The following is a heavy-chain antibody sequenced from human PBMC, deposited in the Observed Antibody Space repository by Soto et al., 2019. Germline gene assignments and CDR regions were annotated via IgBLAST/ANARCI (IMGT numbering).Heavy chain of an antibody. Sequence: PGGSLRLSCAASGFTFSSYSMNWVRQAPGKGLEWVSSISSSSSYIYYADSVKGRFTISRDNAKNSLYLQMNSLRAEDTAVYYCARDNYGSGSYGLSYYYYIDVWGKGTTVTVSS. CDR3: ARDNYGSGSYGLSYYYYIDV. CDR1: GFTFSSYS. V-gene: IGHV3-21*01. J-gene: IGHJ6*03. D-gene: IGHD3-10*01. CDR2: ISSSSSYI.